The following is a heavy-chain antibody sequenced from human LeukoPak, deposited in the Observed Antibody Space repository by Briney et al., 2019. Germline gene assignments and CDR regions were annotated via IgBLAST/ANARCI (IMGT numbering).Heavy chain of an antibody. D-gene: IGHD3-10*01. CDR1: GGSISSYSSY. Sequence: SETLSLTCTVSGGSISSYSSYWGWIRQPPGKGLEWIGTTYYSGSTYYNPSLKSRVTISVDTSQKQFSLKLSSVTAADTAVYYCARCSGEPSYYYYGMDVWGQGTTVTVSS. J-gene: IGHJ6*02. V-gene: IGHV4-39*01. CDR2: TYYSGST. CDR3: ARCSGEPSYYYYGMDV.